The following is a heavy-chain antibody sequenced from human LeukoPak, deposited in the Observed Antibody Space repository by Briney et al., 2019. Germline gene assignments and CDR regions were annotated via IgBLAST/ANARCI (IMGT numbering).Heavy chain of an antibody. CDR2: IYYSGST. Sequence: SETLSLTCTVSGGSISGYYWSWIRQPPGKGLEWNGYIYYSGSTNYNPSLKSRVTISLDTSKSQFSLKLSSVTAADTALYYCARAPGQYYYYGMDVWGQGTTVTVSS. CDR1: GGSISGYY. CDR3: ARAPGQYYYYGMDV. V-gene: IGHV4-59*01. J-gene: IGHJ6*02. D-gene: IGHD4-11*01.